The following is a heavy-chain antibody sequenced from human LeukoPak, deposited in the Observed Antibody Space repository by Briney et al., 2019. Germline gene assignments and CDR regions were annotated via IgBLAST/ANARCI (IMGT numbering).Heavy chain of an antibody. V-gene: IGHV3-9*01. CDR2: INWNSDTI. D-gene: IGHD3-10*01. Sequence: QPGGSLRLSCAASGFTFGAYSMHWDRQPPGKGLEWVSAINWNSDTIHYADSVRGRFTISRDNAKNTLYLQMNSLRVEDTAFYFCTKDISSGRPAPYGMDVWGHGTTVTVSS. J-gene: IGHJ6*02. CDR3: TKDISSGRPAPYGMDV. CDR1: GFTFGAYS.